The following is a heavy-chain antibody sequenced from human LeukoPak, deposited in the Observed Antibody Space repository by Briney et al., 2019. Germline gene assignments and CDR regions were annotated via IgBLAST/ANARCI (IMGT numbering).Heavy chain of an antibody. D-gene: IGHD3-22*01. CDR3: AKFFRSDYYDSSGYYFDY. V-gene: IGHV3-23*01. J-gene: IGHJ4*02. CDR1: GFTFSGNA. CDR2: LSGSSGST. Sequence: GGSLRLSCAAPGFTFSGNAMSWVPQVLGKGRWWVSPLSGSSGSTYYADSEKGWFTISRDNSKNTLYLQMYSLRAEDTAVYYCAKFFRSDYYDSSGYYFDYWGQGALVTVSS.